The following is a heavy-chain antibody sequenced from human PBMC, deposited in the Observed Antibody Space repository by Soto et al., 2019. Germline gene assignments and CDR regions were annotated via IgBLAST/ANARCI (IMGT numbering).Heavy chain of an antibody. CDR2: ISYDGSNK. Sequence: VQLVESGGGVVQPGRSLRLSCAASGFTFSSYAMHWVRQAPGKGLEWVAVISYDGSNKYYADSVKGRFTISRDNSKNTLYLQMNSLRAEDTAVYYCARDILDTAMAHDYWGQGTLVTVSS. J-gene: IGHJ4*02. CDR1: GFTFSSYA. CDR3: ARDILDTAMAHDY. D-gene: IGHD5-18*01. V-gene: IGHV3-30-3*01.